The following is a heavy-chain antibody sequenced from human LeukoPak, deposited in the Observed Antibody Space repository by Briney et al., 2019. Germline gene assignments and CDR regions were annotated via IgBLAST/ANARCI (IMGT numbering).Heavy chain of an antibody. Sequence: GGSLRLSCAASGFTFSRHWMYWVRQAPGKGLEWVANIKLDGSEKNYVDSVKGRFTISRDNTKNSLYLQMNSLRVEDTAVFYCARDQYDTWSRRGNFDSWGQGTLVIASS. D-gene: IGHD3-3*01. V-gene: IGHV3-7*03. CDR3: ARDQYDTWSRRGNFDS. CDR2: IKLDGSEK. J-gene: IGHJ4*02. CDR1: GFTFSRHW.